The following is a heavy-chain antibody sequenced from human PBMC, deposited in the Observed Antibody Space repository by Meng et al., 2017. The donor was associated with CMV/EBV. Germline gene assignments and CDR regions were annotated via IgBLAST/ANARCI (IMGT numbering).Heavy chain of an antibody. CDR1: GFTFSSYS. CDR3: ARDLRRGKDY. CDR2: ISSSSSYI. Sequence: GESLKISCAASGFTFSSYSMNWVRQAPGKGLEWVSSISSSSSYIYYADSVKGRFTISRDNAKNSLYLQMNSLRGEDTAVYYCARDLRRGKDYWGQGTLVTVSS. V-gene: IGHV3-21*01. J-gene: IGHJ4*02.